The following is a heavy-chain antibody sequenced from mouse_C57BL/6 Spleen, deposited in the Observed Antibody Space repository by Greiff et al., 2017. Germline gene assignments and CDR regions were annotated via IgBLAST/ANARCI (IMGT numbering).Heavy chain of an antibody. CDR2: INPNNGGT. Sequence: VQLKESGPELVKPGASVKIPCKASGYTFTDYNMDWVKQSHGKSLEWIGDINPNNGGTIYNQKFKGKATLTVDKSSSTAYMELRSLTSEDTAVYYCARRGGLRQNYAMDYWGQGTSVTVSS. CDR1: GYTFTDYN. V-gene: IGHV1-18*01. CDR3: ARRGGLRQNYAMDY. D-gene: IGHD2-4*01. J-gene: IGHJ4*01.